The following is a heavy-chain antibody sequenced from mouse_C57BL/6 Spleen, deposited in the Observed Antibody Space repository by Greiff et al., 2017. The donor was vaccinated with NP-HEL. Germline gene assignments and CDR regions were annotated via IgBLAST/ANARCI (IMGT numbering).Heavy chain of an antibody. J-gene: IGHJ3*01. Sequence: EVMLVESGGGLVKPGGSLKLSCAASGFTFSDYGMHWVRQAPEKGLEWVAYISSGSSAIYYADTVKGRFTISRDNATTTLFLQMTSLRSEDTAMYYCAREGINYDYDEAWFAYWGQGTLVTVSA. D-gene: IGHD2-4*01. V-gene: IGHV5-17*01. CDR1: GFTFSDYG. CDR3: AREGINYDYDEAWFAY. CDR2: ISSGSSAI.